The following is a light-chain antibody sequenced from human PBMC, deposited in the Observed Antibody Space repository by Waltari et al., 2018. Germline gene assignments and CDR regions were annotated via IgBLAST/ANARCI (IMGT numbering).Light chain of an antibody. Sequence: EIVLTQSPATLSLSPGERATIPCRASQTVITYLAWYQQKPGQAPRLLISDASNRVPGIPARFSGSGSGTDFTLTISSLEPEDFAVYYCQQRYYWPPWTFGQGTKVELK. CDR1: QTVITY. V-gene: IGKV3-11*01. J-gene: IGKJ1*01. CDR3: QQRYYWPPWT. CDR2: DAS.